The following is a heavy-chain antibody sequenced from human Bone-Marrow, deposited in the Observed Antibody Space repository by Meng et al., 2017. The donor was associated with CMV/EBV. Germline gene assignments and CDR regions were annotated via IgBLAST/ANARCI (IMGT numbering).Heavy chain of an antibody. D-gene: IGHD1-26*01. CDR1: GYTFTGYY. CDR3: ARDVIAYSGSPTGFDY. J-gene: IGHJ4*02. CDR2: INPNSGGA. V-gene: IGHV1-2*02. Sequence: ASVKVSCKASGYTFTGYYIYWDRQAPGQGLEWMGWINPNSGGANCAQNFQGRVTMTRDTSISTAYMDLNRLRFDDTAVYYCARDVIAYSGSPTGFDYWGQGTLVTLSS.